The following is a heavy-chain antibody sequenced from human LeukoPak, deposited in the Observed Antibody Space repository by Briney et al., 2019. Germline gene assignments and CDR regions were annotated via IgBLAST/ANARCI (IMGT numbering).Heavy chain of an antibody. CDR2: INPDSGGT. CDR1: GYTFAGYY. Sequence: ASVKVSCKASGYTFAGYYMHWVRQAPGQGLEWMGWINPDSGGTNYAQKFQGRVTMTRDTSISTAYMELSRLTSDDTAVYFCARLNIPMGTFDYWGQGTLVTVSS. V-gene: IGHV1-2*02. CDR3: ARLNIPMGTFDY. J-gene: IGHJ4*02. D-gene: IGHD2-2*02.